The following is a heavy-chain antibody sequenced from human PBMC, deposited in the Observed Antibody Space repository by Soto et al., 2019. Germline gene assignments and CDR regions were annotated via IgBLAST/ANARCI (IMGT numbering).Heavy chain of an antibody. V-gene: IGHV3-7*05. Sequence: TLRPSSAAHGYHISSYRKSWLRQTTEKGLESVANVNRDGSEKCYVDSVKGRFTISRENAKDSLYLQMSSLRAEDTAVYYCARNSRQWLSSYYYYGMGVWGQGTTVNV. CDR3: ARNSRQWLSSYYYYGMGV. D-gene: IGHD6-19*01. CDR2: VNRDGSEK. CDR1: GYHISSYR. J-gene: IGHJ6*02.